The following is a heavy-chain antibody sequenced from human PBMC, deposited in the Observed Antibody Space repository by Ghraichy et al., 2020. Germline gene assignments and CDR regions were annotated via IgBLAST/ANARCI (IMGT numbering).Heavy chain of an antibody. D-gene: IGHD3-10*01. CDR2: INHSGST. CDR3: AVPLYYYGSGSYYYYGMDV. CDR1: GGSFSGYY. J-gene: IGHJ6*02. Sequence: SETLSLTCAVYGGSFSGYYWSWIRQPPGKGLEWIGEINHSGSTNYNPSLKSRVTISVDTSKNQFSLKLSSVTAADTAVYYCAVPLYYYGSGSYYYYGMDVWGQGTTVTVSS. V-gene: IGHV4-34*01.